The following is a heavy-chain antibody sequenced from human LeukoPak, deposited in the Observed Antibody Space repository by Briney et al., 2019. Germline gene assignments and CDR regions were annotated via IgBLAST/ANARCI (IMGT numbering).Heavy chain of an antibody. Sequence: GGSLRLSRAASGFTFSNYNMNWVRQVPGKGLEWVSYISSSSSTIYYADSVKGRFTISRDNAKNSLYLQMDSLRAEDTAVYYCAKDYYDNSGYYHFGGNYWGQGTLVTVSS. CDR2: ISSSSSTI. V-gene: IGHV3-48*01. J-gene: IGHJ4*02. CDR1: GFTFSNYN. CDR3: AKDYYDNSGYYHFGGNY. D-gene: IGHD3-22*01.